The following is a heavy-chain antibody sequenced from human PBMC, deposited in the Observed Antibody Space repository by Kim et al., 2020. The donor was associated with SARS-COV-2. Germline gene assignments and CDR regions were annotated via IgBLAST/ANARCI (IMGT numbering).Heavy chain of an antibody. Sequence: GWSLRLSCAASGFTFSSYAMSWVRQAPGKGLEWVSAISGSGGSTYYADSVKGRFTISRDNSKNTLYLQMNSLRAEDTAVYYCAKARVGATTAFDYWGQGTLVTVSS. J-gene: IGHJ4*02. CDR3: AKARVGATTAFDY. D-gene: IGHD1-26*01. V-gene: IGHV3-23*01. CDR1: GFTFSSYA. CDR2: ISGSGGST.